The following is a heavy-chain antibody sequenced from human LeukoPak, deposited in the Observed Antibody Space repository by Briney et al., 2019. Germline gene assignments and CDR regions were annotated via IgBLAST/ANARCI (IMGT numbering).Heavy chain of an antibody. V-gene: IGHV3-30*03. Sequence: GGSLRLSCAASGFTFSSYGMHWVRQAPVKGLEWVTIISYDGSNKYYADSVKGRFTISRDNSKNTLYLQMNSLRAEDTAVYYCARGSYYYDSSGYYYWGQGTLVTVSS. CDR1: GFTFSSYG. J-gene: IGHJ4*02. CDR2: ISYDGSNK. D-gene: IGHD3-22*01. CDR3: ARGSYYYDSSGYYY.